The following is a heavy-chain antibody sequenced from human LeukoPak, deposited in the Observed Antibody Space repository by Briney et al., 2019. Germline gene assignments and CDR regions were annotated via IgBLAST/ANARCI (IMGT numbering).Heavy chain of an antibody. CDR3: ARAGIAAAGPDAFDI. J-gene: IGHJ3*02. D-gene: IGHD6-13*01. CDR2: IIPIFGTA. CDR1: GGTFSSYA. V-gene: IGHV1-69*13. Sequence: SVKVSCKASGGTFSSYAISWVRQAPGQGLEWMGGIIPIFGTANYAQKFQGRVTITADESTSTAYMELSSLRSEDTAVYYCARAGIAAAGPDAFDIWGQGTMVTVSS.